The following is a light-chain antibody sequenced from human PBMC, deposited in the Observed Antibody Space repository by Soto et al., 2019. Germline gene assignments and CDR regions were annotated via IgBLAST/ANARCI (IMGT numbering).Light chain of an antibody. CDR2: GAS. CDR3: QQYNNWPPWT. Sequence: EIVMTQSPATLSVSPGERATLSCRASQSVSSNLAWYQQKPGQAPRLLIYGASTRATGIPARFSGSGSGTEFTLTISSLQSEDFAVYSCQQYNNWPPWTVLQGSK. V-gene: IGKV3-15*01. J-gene: IGKJ1*01. CDR1: QSVSSN.